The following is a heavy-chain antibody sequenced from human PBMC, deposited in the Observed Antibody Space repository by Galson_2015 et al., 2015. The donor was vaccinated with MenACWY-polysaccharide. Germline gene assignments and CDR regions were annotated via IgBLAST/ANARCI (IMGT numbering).Heavy chain of an antibody. Sequence: SLRLSCAASDFTFSAHGMHWVRQAPGKGLEWAAAIWDAGGKIYYADAVKGRFAVSRDNSQSTLYLQMDSLGVEDTAMYYCARDVHYNDYLCYSFDFCGQGPLVTVS. CDR2: IWDAGGKI. D-gene: IGHD4-11*01. J-gene: IGHJ4*01. CDR3: ARDVHYNDYLCYSFDF. CDR1: DFTFSAHG. V-gene: IGHV3-33*01.